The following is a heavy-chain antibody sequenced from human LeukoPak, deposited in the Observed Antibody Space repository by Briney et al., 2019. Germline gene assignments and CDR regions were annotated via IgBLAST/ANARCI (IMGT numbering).Heavy chain of an antibody. J-gene: IGHJ3*02. CDR3: AKDYLPMVRGDDAFDI. D-gene: IGHD3-10*01. CDR1: GFTFSSYG. V-gene: IGHV3-30*02. CDR2: IRYDGSNK. Sequence: GGSLRLSCAASGFTFSSYGMHWVRQAPGKGLEWVAFIRYDGSNKYYADSVKGRFAISRDNSKNTLYLQMNSLRAEDTAVYYCAKDYLPMVRGDDAFDIWGQGTMVTVSS.